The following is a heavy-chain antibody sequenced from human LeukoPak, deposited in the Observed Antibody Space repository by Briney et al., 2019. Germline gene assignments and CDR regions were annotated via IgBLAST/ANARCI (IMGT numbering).Heavy chain of an antibody. CDR2: ISGSGGST. V-gene: IGHV3-23*01. D-gene: IGHD3-10*01. CDR1: GFTFSSYA. CDR3: AKDGSRSREVFPYYYGSGRLQYMDV. J-gene: IGHJ6*03. Sequence: PGGSLRLSCAAPGFTFSSYAMSWVRQAPGKGLEWVSAISGSGGSTYYADSVKGRFTISRDNSKNTLYLQMNSLRDEDTAVFYCAKDGSRSREVFPYYYGSGRLQYMDVWGKGTTVIISS.